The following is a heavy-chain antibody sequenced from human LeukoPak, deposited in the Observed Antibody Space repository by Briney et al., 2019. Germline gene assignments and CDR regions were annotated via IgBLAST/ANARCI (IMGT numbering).Heavy chain of an antibody. V-gene: IGHV1-2*02. D-gene: IGHD6-19*01. CDR2: INPNSGGT. CDR3: ARDLHSSATDLYSSAWTGAFDV. J-gene: IGHJ3*01. CDR1: GYTFTSYG. Sequence: AAVKVSCKASGYTFTSYGISWVRQAPAQGLEWMGWINPNSGGTNYAQRFQGRVTLTRDSSISTAYMDLSSLKSDDTAVYYCARDLHSSATDLYSSAWTGAFDVWGQGTMVTVSS.